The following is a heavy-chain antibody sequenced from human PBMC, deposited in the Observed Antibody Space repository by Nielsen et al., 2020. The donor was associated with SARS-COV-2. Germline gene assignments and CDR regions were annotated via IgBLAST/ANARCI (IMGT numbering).Heavy chain of an antibody. V-gene: IGHV4-31*03. J-gene: IGHJ6*02. CDR1: GGSISSGGYY. CDR3: ARDYTDNYYGMDV. CDR2: IYYSGST. D-gene: IGHD4-11*01. Sequence: SETLSFTCTVSGGSISSGGYYWSWIRQHPGKGLEWIGYIYYSGSTYYNPSLKSRVTISVDTSKNQFSLKLSSVTAADTAVYYCARDYTDNYYGMDVWGQGTTVTVSS.